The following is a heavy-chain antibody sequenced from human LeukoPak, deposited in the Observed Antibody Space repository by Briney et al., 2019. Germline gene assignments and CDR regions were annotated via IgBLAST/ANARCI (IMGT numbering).Heavy chain of an antibody. CDR1: GYSFTSYW. J-gene: IGHJ3*02. CDR2: IYPGDSDT. V-gene: IGHV5-51*01. D-gene: IGHD3-22*01. Sequence: GESLKISCKGSGYSFTSYWIGWVRQMPGKGLEWMGIIYPGDSDTRYSPSFQGQVTISADKSISTAYLQWSSLKASDTAMYYCARRRKSRYYYDSSGYPDAFDICGQGTMVTVSS. CDR3: ARRRKSRYYYDSSGYPDAFDI.